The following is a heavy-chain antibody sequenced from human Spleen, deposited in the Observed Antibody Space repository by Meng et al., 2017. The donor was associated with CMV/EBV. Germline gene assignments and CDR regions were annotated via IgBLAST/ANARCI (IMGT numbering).Heavy chain of an antibody. J-gene: IGHJ5*02. V-gene: IGHV4-39*07. Sequence: SETLSLTCTFSGGSISDSSYYWGWIRQSPGKGLEWIASIFYSGSAQYNPSLRSRVTISLDTSKNQFSLELRSVTAADTAVYYCARQDWNPNWFDPWGQGTLVTVSS. D-gene: IGHD1-1*01. CDR2: IFYSGSA. CDR1: GGSISDSSYY. CDR3: ARQDWNPNWFDP.